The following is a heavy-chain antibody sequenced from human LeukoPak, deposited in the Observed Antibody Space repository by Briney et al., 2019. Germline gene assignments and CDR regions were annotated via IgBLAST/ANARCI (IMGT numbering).Heavy chain of an antibody. J-gene: IGHJ5*01. D-gene: IGHD1-1*01. CDR2: ISGTGGAT. Sequence: GGSLRLSCVGSGFSFGNYAMSWVRQAPGKGVEWVSQISGTGGATWYTSSARDRFSISRDNSKNTLYLQMTSLRAEDTAIYYCVKDPRDTYGTNWFDSWGQGTRVTVS. CDR1: GFSFGNYA. V-gene: IGHV3-23*01. CDR3: VKDPRDTYGTNWFDS.